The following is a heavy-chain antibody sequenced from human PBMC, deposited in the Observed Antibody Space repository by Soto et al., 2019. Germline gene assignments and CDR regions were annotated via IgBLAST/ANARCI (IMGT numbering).Heavy chain of an antibody. D-gene: IGHD3-22*01. CDR2: ISGANT. CDR1: GFTFSIYA. CDR3: AKSGDSIGYQIFDY. Sequence: GGSLRLSCAASGFTFSIYAISWIRQAPGKGLEWVSTISGANTYYADSVKGRFTISRDNSRNTLYLQLNSLRANDTAIYYCAKSGDSIGYQIFDYWGQGALVTVSS. V-gene: IGHV3-23*01. J-gene: IGHJ4*02.